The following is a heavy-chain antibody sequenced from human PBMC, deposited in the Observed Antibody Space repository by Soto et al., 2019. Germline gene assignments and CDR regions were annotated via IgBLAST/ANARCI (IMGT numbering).Heavy chain of an antibody. CDR1: GYSFTSYW. V-gene: IGHV5-51*01. J-gene: IGHJ4*02. CDR2: IYPGDSDT. D-gene: IGHD3-22*01. CDR3: ASYPYYDSSGYYY. Sequence: TGESLKISCNGSGYSFTSYWIGWVRQMPGKGLEWMGIIYPGDSDTRYSPSFQGQVTISADKSISTAYLQWSSLKASDTAMYHCASYPYYDSSGYYYWGQGTLVTVSS.